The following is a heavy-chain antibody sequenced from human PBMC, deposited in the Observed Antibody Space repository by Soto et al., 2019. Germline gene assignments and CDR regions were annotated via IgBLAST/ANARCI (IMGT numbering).Heavy chain of an antibody. D-gene: IGHD5-12*01. CDR3: TRARLDGNGYTWSWCDP. Sequence: QGQLVQSEAEVKEPGASVKVSCKASGYTFTDYALQWVRQAPGQSLEWMGWINAGNGNTKYSQKFLGRATFPRDTSASTAYMEMSSLTYGDTAVFYCTRARLDGNGYTWSWCDPWGQGVLVTVSS. CDR1: GYTFTDYA. CDR2: INAGNGNT. J-gene: IGHJ5*02. V-gene: IGHV1-3*01.